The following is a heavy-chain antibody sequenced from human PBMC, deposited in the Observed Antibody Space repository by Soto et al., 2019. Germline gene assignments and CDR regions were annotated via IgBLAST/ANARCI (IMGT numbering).Heavy chain of an antibody. CDR3: ASMPIVVVVAATAYYFDY. CDR1: GGTFSSYA. V-gene: IGHV1-69*13. J-gene: IGHJ4*02. CDR2: IIPIFGTA. Sequence: AVKVSCKASGGTFSSYAISWVRQAPGQGXEWMGGIIPIFGTANYAQKFQGRVTITADESTSTAYMELSSLRSEDTAVYYCASMPIVVVVAATAYYFDYWGQGALVTVSS. D-gene: IGHD2-15*01.